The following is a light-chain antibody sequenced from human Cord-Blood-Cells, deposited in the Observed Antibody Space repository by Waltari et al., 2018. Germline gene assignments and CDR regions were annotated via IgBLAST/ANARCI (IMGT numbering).Light chain of an antibody. J-gene: IGLJ2*01. CDR3: QSYDSSLSGYVV. CDR2: GNS. CDR1: SSNIGAGYD. Sequence: QSVLKQPPSVSGAPGQRVTISCTGSSSNIGAGYDVHWYQQLPGTVPKLLIYGNSNRPSGVPDRFSGAKSGTSASLAITGLQAEDEADYYCQSYDSSLSGYVVFGGGTKLTVL. V-gene: IGLV1-40*01.